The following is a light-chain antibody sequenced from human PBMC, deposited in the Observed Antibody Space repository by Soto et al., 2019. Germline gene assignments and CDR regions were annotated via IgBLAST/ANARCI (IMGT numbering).Light chain of an antibody. J-gene: IGKJ4*01. CDR3: QHRSNWLA. CDR2: DAS. CDR1: QSVSSY. V-gene: IGKV3-11*01. Sequence: TQSPSSLSASVGDRVTLSCRASQSVSSYLAWYQQKPGQAPRLLIYDASNRATGIPARFSGSGSGTDFTLTITSLEPEDFAVYYCQHRSNWLAFGGGTKVDI.